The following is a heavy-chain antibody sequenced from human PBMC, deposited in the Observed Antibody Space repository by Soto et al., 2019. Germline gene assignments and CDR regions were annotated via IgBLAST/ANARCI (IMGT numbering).Heavy chain of an antibody. CDR1: GFTFSSYA. D-gene: IGHD3-10*01. Sequence: QVQLVESGGGVVQPGRSLRLSCAASGFTFSSYAMHWVRQAPGKGLEWVAVISYDGSNKYYADSVKGRFTISRDNSKNTLYLQMNSLRAEDTAVYYCARAAQEYYFDYWGQGTLVTVSS. J-gene: IGHJ4*02. CDR3: ARAAQEYYFDY. CDR2: ISYDGSNK. V-gene: IGHV3-30-3*01.